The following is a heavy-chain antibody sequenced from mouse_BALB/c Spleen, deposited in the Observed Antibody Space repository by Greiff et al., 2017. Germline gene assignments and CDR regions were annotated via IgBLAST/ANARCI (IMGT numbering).Heavy chain of an antibody. Sequence: QVQLKQSGAELVRPGTSVKISCKASGYAFTNYWLGWVKQRPGHGLEWIGDIYPGSGNTYYNEKFKGKATLTADKSSSTAYMQLSSLTSEDSAVYFCASGTAAMDYWGQGTSVTVSS. CDR1: GYAFTNYW. V-gene: IGHV1-63*01. CDR3: ASGTAAMDY. J-gene: IGHJ4*01. D-gene: IGHD4-1*01. CDR2: IYPGSGNT.